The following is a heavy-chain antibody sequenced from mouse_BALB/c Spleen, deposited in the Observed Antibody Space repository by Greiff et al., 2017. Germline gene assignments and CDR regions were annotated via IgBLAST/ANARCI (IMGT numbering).Heavy chain of an antibody. CDR1: CYTFSSYW. V-gene: IGHV1-9*01. D-gene: IGHD2-14*01. CDR3: ARDRYNVYYFDY. CDR2: ILPGSGST. Sequence: QVQLQQSGAELMKPWALAKIPRKAPCYTFSSYWIEWVKQRPGHGPEWIGEILPGSGSTNYNEKFKGKATFTADTSSNTAYMQLSSLTSEDSAVYYCARDRYNVYYFDYWGQGTTLTVSS. J-gene: IGHJ2*01.